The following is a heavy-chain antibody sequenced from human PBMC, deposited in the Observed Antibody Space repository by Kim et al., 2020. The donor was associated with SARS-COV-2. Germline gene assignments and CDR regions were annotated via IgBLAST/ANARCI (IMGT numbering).Heavy chain of an antibody. CDR3: ARGRRDDYVWGSYRYGGEKYYFDY. Sequence: SETLSLTCAVYGGSFSGYYWSWIRQPPGKGLEWIGEINHSGSTNYNPSLKSRVTISVDTSKNQFSLKLSSVTAADTAVYYCARGRRDDYVWGSYRYGGEKYYFDYWGQGTLVTVSS. V-gene: IGHV4-34*01. CDR1: GGSFSGYY. D-gene: IGHD3-16*02. CDR2: INHSGST. J-gene: IGHJ4*02.